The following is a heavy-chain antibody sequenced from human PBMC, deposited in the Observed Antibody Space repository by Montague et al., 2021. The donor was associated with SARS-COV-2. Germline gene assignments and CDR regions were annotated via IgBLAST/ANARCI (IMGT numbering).Heavy chain of an antibody. J-gene: IGHJ6*02. CDR3: ARDSAYYDILTGYLGGKNYYYYYGRDV. V-gene: IGHV3-30-3*01. CDR1: GFTFSSYA. D-gene: IGHD3-9*01. Sequence: SLSLSCAASGFTFSSYAMHWVRQAPGKGLEWVAVISYDGSNKYYADSVKGRFTISRDNSKNTLYLQMNSLRAEDTAVYYCARDSAYYDILTGYLGGKNYYYYYGRDVGGQGTTVTVSS. CDR2: ISYDGSNK.